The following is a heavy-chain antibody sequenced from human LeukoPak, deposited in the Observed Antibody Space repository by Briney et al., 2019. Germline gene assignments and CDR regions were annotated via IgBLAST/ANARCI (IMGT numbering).Heavy chain of an antibody. CDR1: GYSFTSYW. D-gene: IGHD6-6*01. V-gene: IGHV5-51*01. CDR2: IYPGDSDT. Sequence: GGSLQISCKGSGYSFTSYWIGWVRQTPGKGLDWIGIIYPGDSDTRYSPSFQGQVTISADKSISTAYLQWSSLKASDTAMYYCARQYSSSPTSIGYWGQGTLVTVSS. J-gene: IGHJ4*02. CDR3: ARQYSSSPTSIGY.